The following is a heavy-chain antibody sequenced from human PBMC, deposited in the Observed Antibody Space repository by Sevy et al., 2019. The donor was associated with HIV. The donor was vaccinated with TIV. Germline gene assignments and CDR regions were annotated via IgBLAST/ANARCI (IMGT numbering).Heavy chain of an antibody. CDR3: AKNPAGGSWDFSPPRIDY. CDR1: GLNFRTYA. D-gene: IGHD1-26*01. CDR2: ISATGSST. Sequence: GGSLRLSCEASGLNFRTYAMTWVRQAPRTGLEWVSTISATGSSTYYADSGKGRFTFSGENSRKTPYWEMNNLRPDDSAIYYCAKNPAGGSWDFSPPRIDYGGKGTLVTVSS. J-gene: IGHJ4*02. V-gene: IGHV3-23*01.